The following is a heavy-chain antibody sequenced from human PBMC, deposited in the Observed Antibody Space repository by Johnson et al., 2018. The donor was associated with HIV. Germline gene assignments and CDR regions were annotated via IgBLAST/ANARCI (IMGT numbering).Heavy chain of an antibody. V-gene: IGHV3-15*01. CDR3: ARTLWLRELLGAFDI. Sequence: VQLVESGGGLVQPGGSLRLSCVASGFTFSNAWLSWVRQAAGEGLEWVGRINSETDGGTTDSAAPVEGRFPISRDDSKNTLYLQMNSLRAEDTAVYYCARTLWLRELLGAFDIWGQGTMVTVSS. CDR2: INSETDGGTT. CDR1: GFTFSNAW. J-gene: IGHJ3*02. D-gene: IGHD3-10*01.